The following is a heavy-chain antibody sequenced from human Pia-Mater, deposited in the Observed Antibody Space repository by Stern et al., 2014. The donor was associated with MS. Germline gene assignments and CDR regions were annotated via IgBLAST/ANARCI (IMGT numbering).Heavy chain of an antibody. CDR1: GFTFGSCA. Sequence: VQLVESGGGVVQPGRPLRLSCVASGFTFGSCAMHWVRQAPGQGLEWVVGVSYDGGNKYYADSVKGRFTISRNNSQNTLYMQMSSLRPEDTAVYYCAKDRQYLTYFFDHWGQGSLVSVSS. CDR3: AKDRQYLTYFFDH. V-gene: IGHV3-30*18. D-gene: IGHD2/OR15-2a*01. J-gene: IGHJ5*02. CDR2: VSYDGGNK.